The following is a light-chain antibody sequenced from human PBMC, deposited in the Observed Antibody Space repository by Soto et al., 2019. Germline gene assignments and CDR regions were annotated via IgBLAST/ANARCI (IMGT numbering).Light chain of an antibody. J-gene: IGLJ2*01. CDR3: QVWDSDHHVV. CDR1: KIGRKS. Sequence: SYELTQPPSLSVAPGQTAKITCGGDKIGRKSVHWYQQKSGQAPVLVVYEDGARPSGIPERFSGSNSGNTATLTISRVEVGDEADYFCQVWDSDHHVVFGGGTKLTVL. CDR2: EDG. V-gene: IGLV3-21*02.